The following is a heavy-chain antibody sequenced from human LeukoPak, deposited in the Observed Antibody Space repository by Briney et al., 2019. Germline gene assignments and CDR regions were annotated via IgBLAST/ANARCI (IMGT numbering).Heavy chain of an antibody. V-gene: IGHV3-9*01. CDR2: ISYNSDTI. J-gene: IGHJ2*01. CDR1: GFTFDDYA. D-gene: IGHD2-21*02. CDR3: AKDYCGGDCYSGWYLDL. Sequence: GGSLRLSCAASGFTFDDYAMHWVRRAPGKGLEWVSGISYNSDTIAYADSVKGRFTISRDNAKNSLYLQMNSLRAEDTALYYCAKDYCGGDCYSGWYLDLWGRGTLVTVSS.